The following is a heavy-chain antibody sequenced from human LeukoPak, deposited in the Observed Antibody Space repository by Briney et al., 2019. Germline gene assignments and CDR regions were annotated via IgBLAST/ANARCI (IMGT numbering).Heavy chain of an antibody. V-gene: IGHV4-39*07. D-gene: IGHD6-19*01. Sequence: SSETLSLTCTVSGGSISSSSYYWGWIRQPPGKGLEWIGSIYYSGSTYYNPSLKSRVTMSVDTSKNQFSLKLSSVTAADTAVYYCARGTGSSGWYWLSQLEYFQHWGQGTLVTVSS. CDR2: IYYSGST. J-gene: IGHJ1*01. CDR1: GGSISSSSYY. CDR3: ARGTGSSGWYWLSQLEYFQH.